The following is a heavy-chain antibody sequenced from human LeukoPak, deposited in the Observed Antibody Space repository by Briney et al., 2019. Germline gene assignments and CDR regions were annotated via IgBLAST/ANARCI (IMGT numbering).Heavy chain of an antibody. CDR3: ARMGDCTNGVDYYYYYGMDV. D-gene: IGHD2-8*01. Sequence: RESGPALVKPTQTLTLTCTFSGFSLSTSGMCVSWIRQPPGKALEWLARIDWDDDKYYSTSLKTRLTISKDTSKNQVVLTMTNMDPVDTATYYCARMGDCTNGVDYYYYYGMDVWGQGTTVTVSS. CDR2: IDWDDDK. J-gene: IGHJ6*02. V-gene: IGHV2-70*11. CDR1: GFSLSTSGMC.